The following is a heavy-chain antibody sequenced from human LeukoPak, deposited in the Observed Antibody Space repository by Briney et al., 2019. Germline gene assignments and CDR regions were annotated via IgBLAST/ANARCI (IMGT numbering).Heavy chain of an antibody. Sequence: GGSLRLSCAASGFTFSSYWMSWVRQAPGKGLNWVANIKEDGSEKYYLDSVKGRFTISRDNAKNSLYLQMNSLRAEDTAVYYCARGHYGMDVWGQGPTVTVSS. V-gene: IGHV3-7*03. CDR2: IKEDGSEK. CDR1: GFTFSSYW. J-gene: IGHJ6*02. CDR3: ARGHYGMDV.